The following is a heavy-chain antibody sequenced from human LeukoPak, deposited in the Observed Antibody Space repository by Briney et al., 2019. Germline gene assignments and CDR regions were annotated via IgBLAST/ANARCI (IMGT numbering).Heavy chain of an antibody. Sequence: ASVKVSCKASGYTFTGYYMHWVRQAPGQGLEWMGWINPNSGGTNYAQKLQGRVTMTTDASTSTAYMELRSLRSDDTAVYYCARDRPTQSYSSGSYYFDYWGQGTLVTVSS. CDR2: INPNSGGT. D-gene: IGHD3-10*01. J-gene: IGHJ4*02. CDR3: ARDRPTQSYSSGSYYFDY. CDR1: GYTFTGYY. V-gene: IGHV1-2*02.